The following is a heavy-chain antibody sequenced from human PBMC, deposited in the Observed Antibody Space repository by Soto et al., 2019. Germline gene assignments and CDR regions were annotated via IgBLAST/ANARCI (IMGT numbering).Heavy chain of an antibody. Sequence: TLSLTCTVSGASISCFYWSWIRKSAGKGLEWIGRIYATGTTDYNPSLKSRVMVSVDTSKKQFSLKLRSVTAADTAVYYCVRDGTKTLRDWFDPWGQGISVTVSS. D-gene: IGHD1-1*01. CDR1: GASISCFY. V-gene: IGHV4-4*07. J-gene: IGHJ5*02. CDR2: IYATGTT. CDR3: VRDGTKTLRDWFDP.